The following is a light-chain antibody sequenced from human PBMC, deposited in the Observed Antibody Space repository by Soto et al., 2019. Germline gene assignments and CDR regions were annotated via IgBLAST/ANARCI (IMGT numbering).Light chain of an antibody. CDR2: EVS. V-gene: IGLV2-14*01. J-gene: IGLJ1*01. Sequence: QSVLTQPASVSGSPGQSITMSCSGTSSDVGGYNYVSWYQQHPGKVPKLIIYEVSNRPSGVSNRFSGSKSGNTASLAISALQAEDEAGYYCSSYTSSSLYVFGTGTKVTVL. CDR1: SSDVGGYNY. CDR3: SSYTSSSLYV.